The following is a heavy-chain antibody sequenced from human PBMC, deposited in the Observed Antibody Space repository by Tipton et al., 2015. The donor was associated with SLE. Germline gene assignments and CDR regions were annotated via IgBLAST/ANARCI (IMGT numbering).Heavy chain of an antibody. Sequence: SLRLSCAASGFTFSSYGMHWVRQAPGKGLEWVAVIWYDGSNKYYADSVKGRFTISRDNSKNTLYLQMNSLRAEDTVVYYCAKDRIAAAGTSEYFQHWGQGTLVTVSS. CDR1: GFTFSSYG. D-gene: IGHD6-13*01. CDR2: IWYDGSNK. V-gene: IGHV3-33*06. J-gene: IGHJ1*01. CDR3: AKDRIAAAGTSEYFQH.